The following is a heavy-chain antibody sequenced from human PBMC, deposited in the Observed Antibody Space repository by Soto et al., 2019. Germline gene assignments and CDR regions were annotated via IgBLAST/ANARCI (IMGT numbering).Heavy chain of an antibody. V-gene: IGHV3-66*01. D-gene: IGHD6-19*01. CDR3: ARDRIAVAGNPEYFQH. CDR2: IYSGGST. Sequence: EVQLVESGGGLVQPGGSLRLSCAASGFTVSSNYMSWVRQAPGTGLVWVSVIYSGGSTYYADSVKGRFTISRDNSKNTLYLQMNSLRAEDTAVYYCARDRIAVAGNPEYFQHWGQGTLVTVSS. CDR1: GFTVSSNY. J-gene: IGHJ1*01.